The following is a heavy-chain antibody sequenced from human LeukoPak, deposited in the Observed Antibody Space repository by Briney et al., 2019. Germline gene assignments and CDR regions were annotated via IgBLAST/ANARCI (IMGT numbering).Heavy chain of an antibody. J-gene: IGHJ4*02. CDR1: GVTFSSYA. CDR2: INEDGRIT. D-gene: IGHD1-26*01. V-gene: IGHV3-74*01. CDR3: ARDLGGIAGS. Sequence: PGGALRLSCAASGVTFSSYAMSGVRQAPGKGLERVSRINEDGRITTHADSVRGRFTISRDNARDTLYLQMNSLRSEDTAVYYCARDLGGIAGSWGQGTLVTLSS.